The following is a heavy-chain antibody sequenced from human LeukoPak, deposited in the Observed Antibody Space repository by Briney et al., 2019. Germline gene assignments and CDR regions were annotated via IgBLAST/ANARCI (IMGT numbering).Heavy chain of an antibody. Sequence: GGSLRLSCAASGFTFSSYSMNWVRQAPGKGLEWVSSISSSSSYIYYADSVKGRFTISRDNAKNSLYLQMNSLRAEDTAVYYCSRGGCSSWYPPFYYYYMDVWGKGTTVTVSS. CDR1: GFTFSSYS. D-gene: IGHD6-13*01. CDR3: SRGGCSSWYPPFYYYYMDV. J-gene: IGHJ6*03. CDR2: ISSSSSYI. V-gene: IGHV3-21*01.